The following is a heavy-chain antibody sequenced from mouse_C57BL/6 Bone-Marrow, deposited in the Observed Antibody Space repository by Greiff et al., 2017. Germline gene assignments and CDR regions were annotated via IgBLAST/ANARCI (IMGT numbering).Heavy chain of an antibody. D-gene: IGHD2-4*01. V-gene: IGHV1-52*01. Sequence: QVQLQQPGAELVRPGSSVKLSCKASGYTFTSYWMHWVKQRPIQGLEWIGNIDPSDSETHYNQKFKDKATLTVDKSSSTAYMQLSSLPSEDSAVYYCARDYGDPRGFAYWGQGTLVTVSA. CDR2: IDPSDSET. J-gene: IGHJ3*01. CDR3: ARDYGDPRGFAY. CDR1: GYTFTSYW.